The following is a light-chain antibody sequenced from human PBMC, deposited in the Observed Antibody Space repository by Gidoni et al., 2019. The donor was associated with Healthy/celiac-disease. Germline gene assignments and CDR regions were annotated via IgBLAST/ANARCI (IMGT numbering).Light chain of an antibody. CDR2: WAS. CDR1: QSVLYSSNNKNY. V-gene: IGKV4-1*01. Sequence: DIVMTQSPDPLAVSRGERAPINCKSSQSVLYSSNNKNYLAWYQQKPGQPPKLLIYWASTRESGVPDRFSGSGSGTDFTLTISSLQAEDVAVYYCQQYYSTLPYTFGQGTKLEIK. J-gene: IGKJ2*01. CDR3: QQYYSTLPYT.